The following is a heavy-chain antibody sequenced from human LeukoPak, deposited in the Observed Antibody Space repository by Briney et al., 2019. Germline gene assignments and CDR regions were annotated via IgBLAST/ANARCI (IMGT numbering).Heavy chain of an antibody. CDR3: AREVGYYDSSGYLDY. CDR1: GGTFSSYA. D-gene: IGHD3-22*01. J-gene: IGHJ4*02. CDR2: IIPIFGTA. V-gene: IGHV1-69*05. Sequence: SVKVSCKASGGTFSSYAISWVRQAPGQGLEWMGGIIPIFGTANYAQKFQGRVTITTDESTSTAYMELSSLRSGDTAVYYCAREVGYYDSSGYLDYWGQGTLVTVSS.